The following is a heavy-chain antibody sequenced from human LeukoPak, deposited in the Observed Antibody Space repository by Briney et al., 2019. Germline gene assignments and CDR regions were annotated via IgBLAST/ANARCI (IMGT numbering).Heavy chain of an antibody. CDR2: ISGSGGST. Sequence: AGGSLRLSCAASGFPFSRWAMTWVRQAPGKGLEWVSAISGSGGSTYYADPVKGRFTISRDNSKNTLYLQMNSLRAEDTAVYYCAKDRGYSSSWDAFDIWGQGTMVTVSS. CDR1: GFPFSRWA. D-gene: IGHD6-13*01. CDR3: AKDRGYSSSWDAFDI. J-gene: IGHJ3*02. V-gene: IGHV3-23*01.